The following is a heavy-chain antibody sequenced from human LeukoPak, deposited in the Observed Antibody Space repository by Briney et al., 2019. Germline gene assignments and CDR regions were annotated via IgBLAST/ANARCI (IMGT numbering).Heavy chain of an antibody. CDR1: RFTFSTYA. Sequence: PGGSLRLSCAASRFTFSTYAMSWVRQAPGKGLEWVSLISGSGDSSYYADSVKGRFTISRDDSQNILYLQMNGLRAEDTAVYFCAKAFREFGSSSSYSSFDTWGQGTMVTVSS. D-gene: IGHD5-18*01. V-gene: IGHV3-23*01. J-gene: IGHJ3*02. CDR3: AKAFREFGSSSSYSSFDT. CDR2: ISGSGDSS.